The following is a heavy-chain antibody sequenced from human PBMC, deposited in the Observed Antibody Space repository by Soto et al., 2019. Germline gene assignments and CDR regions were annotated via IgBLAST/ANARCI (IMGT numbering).Heavy chain of an antibody. CDR3: ARDTSGWQQQLDPENYYYYGMDV. CDR1: GFTFSSYS. J-gene: IGHJ6*02. V-gene: IGHV3-21*01. CDR2: ISSSSSYI. D-gene: IGHD6-13*01. Sequence: PGGSLRLSCAASGFTFSSYSMNWVRQAPGKGLEWVSSISSSSSYIYYADSVKGRFTISRDNAKNSLYLQMNSLRAEDTAVYYCARDTSGWQQQLDPENYYYYGMDVWGQGTTVTVSS.